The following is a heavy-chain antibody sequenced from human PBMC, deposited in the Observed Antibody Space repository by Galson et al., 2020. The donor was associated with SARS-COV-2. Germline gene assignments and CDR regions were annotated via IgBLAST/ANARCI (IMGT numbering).Heavy chain of an antibody. D-gene: IGHD5-12*01. CDR1: GGFISSGGYY. V-gene: IGHV4-31*03. CDR3: ARIRVATVRGYNDYGLDV. CDR2: IYYSGTI. J-gene: IGHJ6*01. Sequence: SETLSLTCTVSGGFISSGGYYWSWIRQHPGKGLEWIGHIYYSGTIYYDPSLKSRMTISVDTSKNQISLKLSSVTAADTAVYYCARIRVATVRGYNDYGLDVWGHGTTVTVSS.